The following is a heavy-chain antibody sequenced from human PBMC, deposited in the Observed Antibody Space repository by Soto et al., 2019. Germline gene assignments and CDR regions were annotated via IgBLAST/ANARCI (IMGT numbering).Heavy chain of an antibody. Sequence: GASVKVSCKASGGTFSSYAISWVRQAPGQGLEWMGGIIPIFGTANYAQKFQGRVTITADESTSTAYMELSSLRSEDTAVYYCARRNIVGATSVLERHYYGMDVWGQGTTVTVSS. V-gene: IGHV1-69*13. D-gene: IGHD1-26*01. CDR1: GGTFSSYA. J-gene: IGHJ6*02. CDR2: IIPIFGTA. CDR3: ARRNIVGATSVLERHYYGMDV.